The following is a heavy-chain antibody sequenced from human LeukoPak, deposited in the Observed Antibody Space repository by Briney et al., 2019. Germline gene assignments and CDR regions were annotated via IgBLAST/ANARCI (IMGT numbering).Heavy chain of an antibody. Sequence: SETLSLTCTVSGGSISSYYWSWIRQPPGKGLEWIGYIYYSGSTNYNPSLKSRVTISVDTSKNQFSLKLSSVTAADTAVYYCARAKNFWSGYFGAFGIWGQGTMVTVSS. CDR2: IYYSGST. D-gene: IGHD3-3*01. J-gene: IGHJ3*02. V-gene: IGHV4-59*01. CDR3: ARAKNFWSGYFGAFGI. CDR1: GGSISSYY.